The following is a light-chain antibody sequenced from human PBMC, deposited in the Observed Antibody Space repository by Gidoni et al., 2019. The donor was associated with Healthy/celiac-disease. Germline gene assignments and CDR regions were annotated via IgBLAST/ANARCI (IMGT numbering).Light chain of an antibody. CDR1: QSVSSN. J-gene: IGKJ1*01. CDR3: RQYNNWPRT. CDR2: GTS. V-gene: IGKV3-15*01. Sequence: EIVMTQSPATLSVSPGERANLSCRSSQSVSSNLAWYQQKPGQAPRLLLHGTSARATGIPARFSGSGSETEFTLTISGLQSEDFAVYYCRQYNNWPRTFGQGTKVEIK.